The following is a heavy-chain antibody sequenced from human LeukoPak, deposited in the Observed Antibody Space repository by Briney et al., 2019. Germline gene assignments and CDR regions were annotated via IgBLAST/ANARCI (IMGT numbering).Heavy chain of an antibody. CDR2: ISWNSGSI. Sequence: PGRSLRLSCAASGFTFDDYAMHWVRQAPGKGLEWVSGISWNSGSIGYADSVKGRFTISRDNAKNSLYLQMNSLTDEDTAIYYCAKDGYGMTTSGTAFDDWGQGTLVTVSS. J-gene: IGHJ4*02. D-gene: IGHD1-1*01. V-gene: IGHV3-9*01. CDR3: AKDGYGMTTSGTAFDD. CDR1: GFTFDDYA.